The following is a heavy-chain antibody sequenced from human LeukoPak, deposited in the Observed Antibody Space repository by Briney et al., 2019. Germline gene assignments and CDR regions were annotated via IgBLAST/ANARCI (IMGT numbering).Heavy chain of an antibody. D-gene: IGHD6-19*01. CDR3: ASVSITVAERDYMDV. CDR1: GFTFSRYW. J-gene: IGHJ6*03. CDR2: IKQDGSEK. Sequence: GGSLRLSCAASGFTFSRYWMSWIRQAPGKGLEWVANIKQDGSEKYYVDSVKGRFTISRDNAKNSLSLRMNSLRAEDTAVYYCASVSITVAERDYMDVWGKGTTVTVSS. V-gene: IGHV3-7*01.